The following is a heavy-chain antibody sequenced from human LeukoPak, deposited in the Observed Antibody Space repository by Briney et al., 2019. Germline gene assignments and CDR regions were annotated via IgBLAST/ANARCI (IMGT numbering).Heavy chain of an antibody. CDR3: ARDSTYYYNSSGYPPDY. CDR1: GFTFSSYA. Sequence: GGSLRLSCAASGFTFSSYAMTWVRQAPGKGLEWVSSISSSSSYIYYADSVKGRFTISRDNAKNSLYLQMNSLRAEDTAVYYCARDSTYYYNSSGYPPDYWGQGTLVTVSS. CDR2: ISSSSSYI. D-gene: IGHD3-22*01. V-gene: IGHV3-21*01. J-gene: IGHJ4*02.